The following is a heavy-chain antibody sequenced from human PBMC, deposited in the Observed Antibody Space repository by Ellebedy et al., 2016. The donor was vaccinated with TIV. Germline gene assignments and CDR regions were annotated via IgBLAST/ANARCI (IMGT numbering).Heavy chain of an antibody. Sequence: ASVKVSCKASGYTFTGYYMHWVRQAPGQGPEWMGVIHPGGVYTDFAQNLQGRLTLTRDTSTSTLYMELTSLKSDDTAVYYCARESNVILSGLHRGALDIWGEGTMVSVSS. V-gene: IGHV1-46*01. CDR2: IHPGGVYT. CDR3: ARESNVILSGLHRGALDI. D-gene: IGHD2/OR15-2a*01. CDR1: GYTFTGYY. J-gene: IGHJ3*02.